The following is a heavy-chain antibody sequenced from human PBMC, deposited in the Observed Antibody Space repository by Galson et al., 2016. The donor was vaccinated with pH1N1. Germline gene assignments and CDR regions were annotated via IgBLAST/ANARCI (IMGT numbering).Heavy chain of an antibody. CDR1: GFTFSSYG. CDR3: ARDGSRGSGSSDAFDI. CDR2: IWYDGSNK. D-gene: IGHD3-10*01. V-gene: IGHV3-33*01. Sequence: SLRLSCAASGFTFSSYGIHWVRQAPGKGLEWVAVIWYDGSNKYYADSVKGRFSISRDNSKNTLYLQMNSLRAEDTAVYYCARDGSRGSGSSDAFDIWGQGTMVTVSS. J-gene: IGHJ3*02.